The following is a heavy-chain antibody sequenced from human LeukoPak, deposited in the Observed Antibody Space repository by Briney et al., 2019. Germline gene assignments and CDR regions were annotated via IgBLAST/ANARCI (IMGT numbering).Heavy chain of an antibody. CDR1: GFTVSSNY. D-gene: IGHD3-16*02. Sequence: SGGSLRLSCAASGFTVSSNYMSWVRQAPGKGLEWVSSISSSSSYIYYADSVKGRFAISRDNAKNSLYLQMNSLRAEDTAVYYCAGALRLGELSSLDYWGQGTLVTVSS. V-gene: IGHV3-21*01. CDR2: ISSSSSYI. CDR3: AGALRLGELSSLDY. J-gene: IGHJ4*02.